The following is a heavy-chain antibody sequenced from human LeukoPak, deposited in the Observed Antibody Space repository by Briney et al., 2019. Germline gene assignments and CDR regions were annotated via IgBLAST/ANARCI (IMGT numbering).Heavy chain of an antibody. CDR3: ARDRGVVGPPDY. Sequence: PSETLSLTCTVSGGSISSYYWSWIRQPPGKGLEWIGYTYYSGSTNYNPSLKSRVTISVDTSKNQFSLKLSSVTAADTAVYYCARDRGVVGPPDYWGQGTLVTVSS. V-gene: IGHV4-59*01. CDR2: TYYSGST. J-gene: IGHJ4*02. CDR1: GGSISSYY. D-gene: IGHD2-15*01.